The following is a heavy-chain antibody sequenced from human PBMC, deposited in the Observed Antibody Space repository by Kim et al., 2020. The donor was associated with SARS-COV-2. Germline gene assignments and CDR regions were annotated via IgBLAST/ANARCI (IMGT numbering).Heavy chain of an antibody. V-gene: IGHV3-30*18. J-gene: IGHJ4*02. CDR1: VFTFSSYG. CDR3: AKREGILWFGGHDRSY. CDR2: ISYDGSNK. Sequence: GGSLRLSCAASVFTFSSYGMHWVRQAPGKGLEWVAVISYDGSNKYYADSVKGRFTISRDNSKNTLYLQMNSLRAEDTAVYYCAKREGILWFGGHDRSYWGQGTLFTVSS. D-gene: IGHD3-10*01.